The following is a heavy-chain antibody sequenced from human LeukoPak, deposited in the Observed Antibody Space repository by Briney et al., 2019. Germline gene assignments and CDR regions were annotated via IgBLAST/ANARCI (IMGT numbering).Heavy chain of an antibody. Sequence: GRSLRLSCAASGFTFSSYAMHWVRQAPGKGLEWVAVISYDGSNKYYADSVKGRFTISRDNSKNTLYLQMNSLRAEDTALYYCAKDKTYGSGSYHYYYYGMDVWGQGTTVTVSS. J-gene: IGHJ6*02. CDR1: GFTFSSYA. CDR3: AKDKTYGSGSYHYYYYGMDV. CDR2: ISYDGSNK. V-gene: IGHV3-30-3*01. D-gene: IGHD3-10*01.